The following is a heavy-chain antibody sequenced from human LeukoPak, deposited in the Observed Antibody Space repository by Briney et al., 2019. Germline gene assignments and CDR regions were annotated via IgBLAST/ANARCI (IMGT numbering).Heavy chain of an antibody. Sequence: KTGGSLRLSCAVSGFTFNYAWMSWVRQVPGKGLEWVGQTVSEIDGGTTDYAAPVKGRFTISRDDSKSTLYLQMNSLKIEDTAVYYCTTDEDWNYARKDVWGQGATVIVPS. CDR3: TTDEDWNYARKDV. CDR1: GFTFNYAW. D-gene: IGHD1-7*01. V-gene: IGHV3-15*04. CDR2: TVSEIDGGTT. J-gene: IGHJ6*02.